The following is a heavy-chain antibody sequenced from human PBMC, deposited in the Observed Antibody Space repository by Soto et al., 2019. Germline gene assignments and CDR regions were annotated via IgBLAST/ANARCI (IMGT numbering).Heavy chain of an antibody. CDR3: AKDRGYSGYDFGYSFDY. Sequence: GGSLRLSCAASGFTFSSYVMSWVRQAPGKGLEWVSSIGMTGGGTYYADSVKGRFTISRDNSKNTLDLQMSRLRDEDTAVYYCAKDRGYSGYDFGYSFDYWGPGTLVTVSS. CDR2: IGMTGGGT. D-gene: IGHD5-12*01. J-gene: IGHJ4*02. V-gene: IGHV3-23*01. CDR1: GFTFSSYV.